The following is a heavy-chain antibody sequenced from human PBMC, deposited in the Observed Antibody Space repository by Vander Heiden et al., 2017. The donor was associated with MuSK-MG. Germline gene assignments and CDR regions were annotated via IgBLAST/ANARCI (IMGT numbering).Heavy chain of an antibody. V-gene: IGHV1-69*04. CDR2: IIPFLGIA. J-gene: IGHJ6*02. Sequence: QVQRVQSGAEGKRHGSSGKVSCKVAGCTFSSYAISWVRQAPGQGLEWMERIIPFLGIANYAQKFQGRVTITADKSTSTAYMELSSLRSDDTAVYYCASGFRELGESIKDVWGQGTTVTVS. CDR3: ASGFRELGESIKDV. CDR1: GCTFSSYA. D-gene: IGHD3-16*01.